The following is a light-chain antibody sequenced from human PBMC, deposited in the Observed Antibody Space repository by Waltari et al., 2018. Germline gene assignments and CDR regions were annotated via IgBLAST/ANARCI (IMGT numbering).Light chain of an antibody. V-gene: IGLV1-40*01. Sequence: QSVLTQPPSVPGAPGPRVTISCTGRSSNIGAGYDVHWYQQLPGTAPKLLIYDNRSRPSGVPDRFSGSKSGTSASLAITGLQAEDEADYYCQSYDSSLSGVVFGGGTKLTVL. CDR2: DNR. CDR1: SSNIGAGYD. CDR3: QSYDSSLSGVV. J-gene: IGLJ3*02.